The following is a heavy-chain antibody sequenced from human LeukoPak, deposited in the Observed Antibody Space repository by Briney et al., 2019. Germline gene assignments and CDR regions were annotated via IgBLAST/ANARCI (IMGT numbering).Heavy chain of an antibody. J-gene: IGHJ4*02. D-gene: IGHD2-15*01. CDR2: MNPNSGNT. Sequence: ASVKVSCKASGYTFTSYDINWVRQATGQGLEWMGWMNPNSGNTGYAQKFQGRVTMTRNTSISTAYMELSSLRSEDTAVYYCARGRGICSGGSCYRHFDYWGQGTLVTVSS. CDR1: GYTFTSYD. CDR3: ARGRGICSGGSCYRHFDY. V-gene: IGHV1-8*01.